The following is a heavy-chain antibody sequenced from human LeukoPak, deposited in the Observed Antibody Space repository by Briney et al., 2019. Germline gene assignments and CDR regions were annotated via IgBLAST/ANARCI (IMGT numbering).Heavy chain of an antibody. CDR1: GFTSTNYA. J-gene: IGHJ4*02. Sequence: PGGSLRLSGAASGFTSTNYAMNWVRQAPGKGLEWVSVLIGSRGSTDSADSVKGRFTISRDNSKNTVFLQMNSLTAQDTAIYYCAKGAYDYIEIGYFDSWGQGTLVTVSS. V-gene: IGHV3-23*01. CDR2: LIGSRGST. CDR3: AKGAYDYIEIGYFDS. D-gene: IGHD5-12*01.